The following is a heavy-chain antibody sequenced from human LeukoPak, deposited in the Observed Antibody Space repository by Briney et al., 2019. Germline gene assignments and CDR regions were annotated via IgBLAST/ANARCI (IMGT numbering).Heavy chain of an antibody. J-gene: IGHJ4*02. CDR3: AALKVAAPFDY. Sequence: GGSLRLSCAASGFTFSSYAMSWVRQAPGKGLEWVSAISGSGGSTYYADSVKGRFTISRDNSKNALYLQMNSLRAEDTAVYYCAALKVAAPFDYWGQGTLVTVSS. V-gene: IGHV3-23*01. CDR1: GFTFSSYA. CDR2: ISGSGGST. D-gene: IGHD2-15*01.